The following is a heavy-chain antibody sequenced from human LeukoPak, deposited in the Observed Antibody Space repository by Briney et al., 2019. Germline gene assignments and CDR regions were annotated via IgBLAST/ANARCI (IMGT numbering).Heavy chain of an antibody. J-gene: IGHJ3*02. CDR1: GASISSGAYY. Sequence: PSETLSLTCTVSGASISSGAYYWSWIRQPPGKGLEWIGYIYHSGSTYYNPSLKSRVTMSVDRSKNQFSLKLSSVTAADTAVYYCAREDLADDTFDIWGQGTMVTLSS. CDR2: IYHSGST. V-gene: IGHV4-30-2*01. CDR3: AREDLADDTFDI.